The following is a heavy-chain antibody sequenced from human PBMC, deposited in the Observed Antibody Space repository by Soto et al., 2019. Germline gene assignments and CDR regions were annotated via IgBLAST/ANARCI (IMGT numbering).Heavy chain of an antibody. Sequence: GASVKVSCKASGYTFTSYGISWVRQAPGQGLEWMGWISAYNGNTNYAQKLQGRVTMTTDTSTSTAYMELRRLRSDDTAVYYCARDLIIAAAGYYYYGMDVWGQGTTVTVSS. J-gene: IGHJ6*02. CDR2: ISAYNGNT. CDR3: ARDLIIAAAGYYYYGMDV. V-gene: IGHV1-18*01. D-gene: IGHD6-13*01. CDR1: GYTFTSYG.